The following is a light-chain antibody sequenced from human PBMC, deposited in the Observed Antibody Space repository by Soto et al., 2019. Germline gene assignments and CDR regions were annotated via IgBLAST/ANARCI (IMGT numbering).Light chain of an antibody. CDR3: LQQNSYTIT. CDR1: QSIRSH. Sequence: DIQMTQSPSSMSASVGDRVNITCRASQSIRSHLNWYQQRPGKVPKRLIYEASSLQSGVPSRFSGGGSGTEFNLTISSLQTEDFATYECLQQNSYTITVGQGTRREI. V-gene: IGKV1-17*01. CDR2: EAS. J-gene: IGKJ5*01.